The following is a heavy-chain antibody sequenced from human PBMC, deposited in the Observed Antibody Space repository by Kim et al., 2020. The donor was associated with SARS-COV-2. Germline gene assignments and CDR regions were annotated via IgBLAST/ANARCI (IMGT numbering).Heavy chain of an antibody. CDR1: GFTFSSYD. CDR3: ARDKTRGRLWFGELFGYFDL. V-gene: IGHV3-13*01. CDR2: IGTAGDT. D-gene: IGHD3-10*01. Sequence: GGSLRLSCVASGFTFSSYDMHWVRQATGKGLEWVSAIGTAGDTYYPGSVKGRFTISRENAKNSLYLQMNSLRAGDTAVYYCARDKTRGRLWFGELFGYFDLWGRGTLVTVSS. J-gene: IGHJ2*01.